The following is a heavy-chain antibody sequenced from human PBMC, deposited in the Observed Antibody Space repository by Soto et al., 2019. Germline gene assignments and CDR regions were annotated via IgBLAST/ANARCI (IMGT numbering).Heavy chain of an antibody. J-gene: IGHJ4*02. CDR2: IFLNDEK. D-gene: IGHD3-10*01. CDR3: ARMYYYGSGSYYNEYYFDY. CDR1: GFSLSNARMG. V-gene: IGHV2-26*01. Sequence: SGPTLVNPTETLTLTCTVSGFSLSNARMGVSWIRQSPGKALEWLAHIFLNDEKSYSTSLKSRLTISKDTSKSQVVLTMTNMDPVDTATYYCARMYYYGSGSYYNEYYFDYWGQGTLVTVSS.